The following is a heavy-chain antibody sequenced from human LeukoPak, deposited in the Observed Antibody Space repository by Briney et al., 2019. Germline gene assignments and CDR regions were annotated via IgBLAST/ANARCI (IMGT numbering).Heavy chain of an antibody. Sequence: SETLALTCTVSGGSISSSSYYWGWIRQPPGKGLEWIGSIYHSGSTYYNPSLKSRVTISVDTSKNQFSLKLSSVTAADTAVYYCARVDITAASLWGMGGLGIERLGYFDYWGQGTLVTVSS. V-gene: IGHV4-39*07. CDR3: ARVDITAASLWGMGGLGIERLGYFDY. CDR2: IYHSGST. D-gene: IGHD3-16*01. CDR1: GGSISSSSYY. J-gene: IGHJ4*02.